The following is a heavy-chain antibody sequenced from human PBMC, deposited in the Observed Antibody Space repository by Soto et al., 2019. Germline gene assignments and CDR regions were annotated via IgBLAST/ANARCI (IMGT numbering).Heavy chain of an antibody. Sequence: ASVKVSCKASGYTFTSYGISWVRQAPGQGLEWMGWISAYNGNTNYAQKLQGRVTMTTDTSTSTAYMELRSLRSDDTAVYCCARDQGYCSSTSCYKGLDYWGQGTLVTVSS. J-gene: IGHJ4*02. CDR1: GYTFTSYG. D-gene: IGHD2-2*02. V-gene: IGHV1-18*04. CDR3: ARDQGYCSSTSCYKGLDY. CDR2: ISAYNGNT.